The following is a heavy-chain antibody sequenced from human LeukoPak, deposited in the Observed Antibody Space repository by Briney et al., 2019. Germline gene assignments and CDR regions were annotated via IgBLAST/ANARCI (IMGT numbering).Heavy chain of an antibody. Sequence: RPGRSLRLSCAASGFTFSSYGMHWVRQAPGKGLEWVAVISCDGSNKYYADSVKGRFTISRDNSKNTLYLQVNSLRAEDTAVYYCASHPAHYCSGGSCFYPYWGQGTLVTVSS. J-gene: IGHJ4*02. CDR2: ISCDGSNK. D-gene: IGHD2-15*01. CDR3: ASHPAHYCSGGSCFYPY. CDR1: GFTFSSYG. V-gene: IGHV3-30*03.